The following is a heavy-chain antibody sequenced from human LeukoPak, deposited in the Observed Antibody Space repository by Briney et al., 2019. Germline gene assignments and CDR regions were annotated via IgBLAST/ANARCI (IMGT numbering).Heavy chain of an antibody. CDR2: IYYSGST. J-gene: IGHJ4*02. Sequence: SETLSLTCTVCGGSLSSCSYYWRWIRQPPGRGLVWIGSIYYSGSTYHNPPLKSRVTISVDTSKNQFSLKLSSVTAADTAVYYCARGAGLDYDSSGYSDYWGQGTLVTVSS. D-gene: IGHD3-22*01. CDR3: ARGAGLDYDSSGYSDY. CDR1: GGSLSSCSYY. V-gene: IGHV4-39*07.